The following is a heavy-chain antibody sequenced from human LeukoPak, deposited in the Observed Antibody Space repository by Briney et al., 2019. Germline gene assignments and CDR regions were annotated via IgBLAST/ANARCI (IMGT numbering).Heavy chain of an antibody. CDR2: ISAYNGNT. D-gene: IGHD3-10*01. CDR3: ARVELRITMVRGVIMALDV. J-gene: IGHJ6*04. V-gene: IGHV1-18*01. CDR1: GYTFTSYG. Sequence: WPSVKVSCKASGYTFTSYGISWVRQAPGQGLEWMGWISAYNGNTNYAQKLQGRVTMTTDTSTSTAYMELRSLRSDDTAVYYCARVELRITMVRGVIMALDVWGKGTTVTISS.